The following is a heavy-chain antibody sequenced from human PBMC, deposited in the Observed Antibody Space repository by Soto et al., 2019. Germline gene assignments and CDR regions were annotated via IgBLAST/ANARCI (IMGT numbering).Heavy chain of an antibody. J-gene: IGHJ4*02. D-gene: IGHD5-12*01. Sequence: PGGALRLSCAASGFTFISYSINFVRQAPVKGLEWVSYISSSSSTIYYADSVKGRFTISRDNAKNSLYLQMNSLRAEDTAVYYCAREGTVASRIVATIRDFDYWGKGTLVTVPQ. CDR3: AREGTVASRIVATIRDFDY. CDR1: GFTFISYS. CDR2: ISSSSSTI. V-gene: IGHV3-48*01.